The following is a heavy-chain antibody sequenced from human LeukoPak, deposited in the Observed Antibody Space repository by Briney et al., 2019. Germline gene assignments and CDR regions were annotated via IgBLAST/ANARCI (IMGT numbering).Heavy chain of an antibody. CDR1: GGSISSYY. V-gene: IGHV4-59*08. D-gene: IGHD1-26*01. CDR2: IYYSGST. Sequence: PSETLSLTCTVSGGSISSYYWSWIRQPPGKGLEWIGYIYYSGSTNYNPSLKSRVTISVDTSKNQFSLKLSSVTAADTAAYYCARSSGSYSLYYYGMDVWGQGTTVTVSS. CDR3: ARSSGSYSLYYYGMDV. J-gene: IGHJ6*02.